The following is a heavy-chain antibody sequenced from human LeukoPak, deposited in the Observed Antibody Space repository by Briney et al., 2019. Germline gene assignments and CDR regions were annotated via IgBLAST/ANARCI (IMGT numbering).Heavy chain of an antibody. D-gene: IGHD3-16*01. V-gene: IGHV3-53*01. CDR3: GRDDADVPNYGIQY. CDR2: VDGGSKT. Sequence: GGSLRLSCAASECVVSSRFMAWVRQAPGKGREWVLVVDGGSKTYYADSVKGRFTISRDNSKNTLYLQMNNMRAEDTAVYFCGRDDADVPNYGIQYWGQGTLVTVSS. J-gene: IGHJ4*02. CDR1: ECVVSSRF.